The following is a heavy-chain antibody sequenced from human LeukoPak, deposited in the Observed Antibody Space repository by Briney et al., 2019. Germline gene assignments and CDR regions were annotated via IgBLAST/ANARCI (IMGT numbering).Heavy chain of an antibody. CDR1: GGSISNYY. V-gene: IGHV4-59*01. CDR3: AREDGDQDAFDI. Sequence: ASETLSLTCTVFGGSISNYYWSWIRQPPGKGLEWIGYIYYSGSTNYNPSLKSRVTISVDTSKNQFSLKLSSVTAADTAVYYCAREDGDQDAFDIWGQGTMVTVSS. D-gene: IGHD2-21*02. CDR2: IYYSGST. J-gene: IGHJ3*02.